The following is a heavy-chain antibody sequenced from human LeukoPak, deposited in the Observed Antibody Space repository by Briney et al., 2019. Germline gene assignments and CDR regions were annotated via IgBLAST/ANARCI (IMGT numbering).Heavy chain of an antibody. CDR3: ARVVLLWFGELFPDY. CDR2: ISAYNGNT. J-gene: IGHJ4*02. Sequence: ASVKVSCKASGYTFTSYGISWVRQAPGQGLEWMGWISAYNGNTNYAQKLQGRVTMTTDTSTNTAYMELRSLRSDDTAVYYCARVVLLWFGELFPDYWGQGTLVTVSS. V-gene: IGHV1-18*04. D-gene: IGHD3-10*01. CDR1: GYTFTSYG.